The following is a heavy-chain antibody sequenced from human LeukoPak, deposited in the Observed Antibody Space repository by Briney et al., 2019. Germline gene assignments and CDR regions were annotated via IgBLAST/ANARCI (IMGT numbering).Heavy chain of an antibody. V-gene: IGHV4-34*01. D-gene: IGHD3-22*01. CDR2: INHSGST. CDR1: GGSFSGYY. CDR3: AGLVVSYYYYMDV. Sequence: SETLSLTCAVYGGSFSGYYWSWIRQPPGKGLEWIGEINHSGSTNYNPSLKSRVTISVDTSKNQFSLKLSSVTAADTAVYYCAGLVVSYYYYMDVWGKGTTVTVSS. J-gene: IGHJ6*03.